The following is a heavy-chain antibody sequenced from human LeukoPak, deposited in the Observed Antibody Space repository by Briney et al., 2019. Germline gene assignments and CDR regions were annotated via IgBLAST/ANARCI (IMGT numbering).Heavy chain of an antibody. CDR3: ARNNGMDV. CDR1: GFALSSHW. V-gene: IGHV3-7*03. J-gene: IGHJ6*02. CDR2: VNRDGSET. Sequence: GGSLRLSCAASGFALSSHWMTWVRQVPGRGPEWVANVNRDGSETYYQDSVKGRFTISKDNAKNSLYLQMNSLRAEDTALYHCARNNGMDVRGQGTTVIVSS.